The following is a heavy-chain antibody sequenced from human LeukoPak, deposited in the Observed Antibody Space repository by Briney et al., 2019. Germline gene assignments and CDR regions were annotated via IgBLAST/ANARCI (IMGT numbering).Heavy chain of an antibody. CDR1: GGSISSYY. J-gene: IGHJ4*02. V-gene: IGHV4-59*12. Sequence: SETLSLTCTVSGGSISSYYWSWIRQPPGKGLEWIGYIYYSGSTNYNPSLKSRVTISVDTSKNQFSLKLSSVTAADTAVYYCARRQRWLQQYYFDYWGQGTLVTVSS. CDR2: IYYSGST. CDR3: ARRQRWLQQYYFDY. D-gene: IGHD5-24*01.